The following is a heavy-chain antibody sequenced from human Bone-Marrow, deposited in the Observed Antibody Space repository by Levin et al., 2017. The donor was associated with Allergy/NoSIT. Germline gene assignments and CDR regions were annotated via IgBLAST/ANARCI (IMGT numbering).Heavy chain of an antibody. CDR2: IRSKAHSYAT. J-gene: IGHJ4*02. V-gene: IGHV3-73*01. CDR1: GFTFSGSA. Sequence: LSLPCAASGFTFSGSAMHWVRQASGKGLEWIGRIRSKAHSYATAYGASMPVRFTISRDDSKNTAYLQVNSLNTEDAAVYYCVRHVDGSSWLDWGQGTLVTVSS. D-gene: IGHD6-13*01. CDR3: VRHVDGSSWLD.